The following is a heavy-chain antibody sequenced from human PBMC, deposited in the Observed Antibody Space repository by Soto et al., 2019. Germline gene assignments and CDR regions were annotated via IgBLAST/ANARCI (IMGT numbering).Heavy chain of an antibody. Sequence: PSPTLSLSCDISGGNVYNVTASCSWIWECPSRGLEWLGRTFFRSKWSNYYAVSVKSRIIINADTSKNQFSLQLNSVTPEDTAVYYCAKWDYCEGDPGDVHDSPAQGT. CDR1: GGNVYNVTAS. V-gene: IGHV6-1*01. D-gene: IGHD3-10*01. J-gene: IGHJ5*01. CDR2: TFFRSKWSN. CDR3: AKWDYCEGDPGDVHDS.